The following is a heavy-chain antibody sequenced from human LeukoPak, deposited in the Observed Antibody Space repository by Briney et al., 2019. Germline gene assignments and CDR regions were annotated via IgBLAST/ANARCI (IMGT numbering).Heavy chain of an antibody. J-gene: IGHJ4*02. CDR3: AKLDSSGWSRPFDY. D-gene: IGHD6-19*01. CDR1: GFTFSIYG. V-gene: IGHV3-30*18. Sequence: GGSLRLSCAASGFTFSIYGMHWVRQAPGKGLEWVAVMSHDGSNKYYGDSVKGRFTISRDNSKNTLYLQMNSLRAEDTAVYYCAKLDSSGWSRPFDYWGQGTLVTVSS. CDR2: MSHDGSNK.